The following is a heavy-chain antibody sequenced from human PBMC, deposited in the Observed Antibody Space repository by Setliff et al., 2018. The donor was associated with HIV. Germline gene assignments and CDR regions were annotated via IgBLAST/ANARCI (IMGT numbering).Heavy chain of an antibody. CDR2: ISYSGSAI. J-gene: IGHJ4*02. CDR3: AKDLVTTTGPDY. Sequence: PGGSLRLSCTASGFTFINYEMNWVRQAPGKGLEWVAYISYSGSAIHYADSVKGRFTISRDNSKNTLYLQMNSLRAEDTAVYYCAKDLVTTTGPDYWGQGTLVTVSS. CDR1: GFTFINYE. D-gene: IGHD1-1*01. V-gene: IGHV3-48*03.